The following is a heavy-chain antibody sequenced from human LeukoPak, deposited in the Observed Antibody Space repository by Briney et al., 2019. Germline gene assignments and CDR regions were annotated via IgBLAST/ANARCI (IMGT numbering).Heavy chain of an antibody. J-gene: IGHJ4*02. Sequence: GASVTVSCKASGYTFTSYGISWVRQAPGQGLEWMGWISAYNGNTNYSQKFQGRVTMTRDTSISTAYMELSRLRSDDTAVYYCARDLTIFGVVILDYWGQGTLVTVSS. CDR2: ISAYNGNT. CDR3: ARDLTIFGVVILDY. CDR1: GYTFTSYG. D-gene: IGHD3-3*01. V-gene: IGHV1-18*01.